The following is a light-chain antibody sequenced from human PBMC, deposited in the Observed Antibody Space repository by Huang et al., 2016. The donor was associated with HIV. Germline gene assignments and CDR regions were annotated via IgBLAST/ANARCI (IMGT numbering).Light chain of an antibody. CDR2: AAS. V-gene: IGKV1-27*01. CDR1: QGISNS. Sequence: DIQMTQSPSSLSASVGDRVTITCRALQGISNSLAWYQQKPGKVPRLLIYAASTLQSGVPSRFSGSRSGRDFSLTIGSLQPEDVATDYCQKYDSAPLTFGGGTKVEI. CDR3: QKYDSAPLT. J-gene: IGKJ4*01.